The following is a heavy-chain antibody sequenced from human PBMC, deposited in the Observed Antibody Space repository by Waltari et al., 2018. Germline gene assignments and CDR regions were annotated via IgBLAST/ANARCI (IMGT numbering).Heavy chain of an antibody. Sequence: QVQLVQSGAEVKKPGASVKVSCKASGYTFTGYYMHWVRQAPGQGLEWMGWINPNSGGTNYAQKFQGRVTMTRDTSISTAYMELSRLRSDDTAVYYCARYGSGSYYNLVYNWFDPWGQGTLVTVSS. V-gene: IGHV1-2*02. D-gene: IGHD3-10*01. J-gene: IGHJ5*02. CDR3: ARYGSGSYYNLVYNWFDP. CDR2: INPNSGGT. CDR1: GYTFTGYY.